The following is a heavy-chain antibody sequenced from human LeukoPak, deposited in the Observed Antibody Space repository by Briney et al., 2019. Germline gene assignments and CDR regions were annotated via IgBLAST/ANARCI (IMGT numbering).Heavy chain of an antibody. Sequence: GGSLRLSCAASGFTFSSYGMHWVRQAPGKGLEWVAVISYDGSNKYYADSVKGRFTISRDNSKNTLYLQMNSLRAEDTAVYYCASRELYGPNYYYCYGMDVWGQGTTVTVSS. CDR3: ASRELYGPNYYYCYGMDV. CDR1: GFTFSSYG. V-gene: IGHV3-30*03. CDR2: ISYDGSNK. D-gene: IGHD2-2*02. J-gene: IGHJ6*02.